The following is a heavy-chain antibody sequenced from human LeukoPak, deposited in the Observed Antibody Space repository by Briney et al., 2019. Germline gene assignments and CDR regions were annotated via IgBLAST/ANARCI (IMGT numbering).Heavy chain of an antibody. J-gene: IGHJ3*02. V-gene: IGHV3-48*01. CDR3: ARGRDHAFDI. CDR1: GLAFSSSA. Sequence: GGSLRLSCAASGLAFSSSAMNWVRQTPGKGLEWLSYSSASSSDVYYADSVKGRFTISRDNAKSSLYLQMNSLTAEDTAINFCARGRDHAFDIWGQGTRVTVSS. CDR2: SSASSSDV.